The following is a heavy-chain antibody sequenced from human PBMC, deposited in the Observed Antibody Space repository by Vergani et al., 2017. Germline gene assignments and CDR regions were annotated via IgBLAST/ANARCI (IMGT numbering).Heavy chain of an antibody. CDR2: IYSGGST. V-gene: IGHV3-53*04. Sequence: EVQLVESGGGLVQPGGSLRLSCAASGFTVSSNYMSWVRQAPGKGLEWFSVIYSGGSTYYADSVKGRVTISRHNSKNTLYLQMNSLSAEDTAVYYCARTRPGLHKGMDVWGQGTTVTVSS. D-gene: IGHD5-18*01. J-gene: IGHJ6*02. CDR3: ARTRPGLHKGMDV. CDR1: GFTVSSNY.